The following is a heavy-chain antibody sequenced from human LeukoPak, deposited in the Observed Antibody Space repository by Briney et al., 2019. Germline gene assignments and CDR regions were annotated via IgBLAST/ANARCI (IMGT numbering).Heavy chain of an antibody. J-gene: IGHJ4*02. D-gene: IGHD6-13*01. CDR2: ISSSGSTI. CDR3: ARVIAAAVYYFDY. Sequence: PGGSLRLSCAASGFTFSSYEMNWVRQAPGKGLEGVSYISSSGSTIYYADSVKGRFTISRDNAKNSLYLQMNSLRAEDTAVYYCARVIAAAVYYFDYWGQGTLVTVSS. CDR1: GFTFSSYE. V-gene: IGHV3-48*03.